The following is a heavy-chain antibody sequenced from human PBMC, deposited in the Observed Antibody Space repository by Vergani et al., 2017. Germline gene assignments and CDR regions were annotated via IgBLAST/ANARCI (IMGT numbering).Heavy chain of an antibody. CDR2: IWYDGSNK. D-gene: IGHD6-13*01. CDR1: GFTFSSYG. J-gene: IGHJ5*02. Sequence: VQLVESGGGVVQPGRSLRLSCAASGFTFSSYGMHWVRQAPGKGLEWVAVIWYDGSNKYYADSVKGRFTISRDNSKNTLYLQINSLGAEDTAVYYCARDHGYSSSWYSWFDPWGQGTLVTVSS. CDR3: ARDHGYSSSWYSWFDP. V-gene: IGHV3-33*01.